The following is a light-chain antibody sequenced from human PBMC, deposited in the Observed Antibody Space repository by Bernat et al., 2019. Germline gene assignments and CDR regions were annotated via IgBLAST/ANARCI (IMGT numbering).Light chain of an antibody. V-gene: IGKV1-39*01. CDR3: QQSYSTPLVT. CDR2: AAS. CDR1: QTISRY. J-gene: IGKJ2*01. Sequence: DIQMTQSPSSLSVTIGERVSITCQASQTISRYVNWYQQKPGKAPKLVIYAASILQSGVPSRFSGSASGTDFTLTITSLQPEDFATYYCQQSYSTPLVTFGQGTKLEIK.